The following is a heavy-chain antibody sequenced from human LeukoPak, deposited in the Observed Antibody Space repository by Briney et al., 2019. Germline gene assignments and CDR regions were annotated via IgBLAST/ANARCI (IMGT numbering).Heavy chain of an antibody. J-gene: IGHJ4*02. CDR3: ARDRPGIAAAGLFDY. CDR2: ISVYNGNT. Sequence: ASVKVSCKASGYTLTSYGISWVRQAPGQGLEGMGWISVYNGNTNYAQKFQGRVTMTTDTSTSTAYMELRSLRSDDTAVYYCARDRPGIAAAGLFDYWGQGTLVTVSS. V-gene: IGHV1-18*01. CDR1: GYTLTSYG. D-gene: IGHD6-25*01.